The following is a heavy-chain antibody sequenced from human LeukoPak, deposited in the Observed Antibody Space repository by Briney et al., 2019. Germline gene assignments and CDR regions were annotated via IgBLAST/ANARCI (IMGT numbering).Heavy chain of an antibody. V-gene: IGHV3-53*01. CDR2: IYINGNT. Sequence: GGSLRLSCAASGFTVSSNYMSWVRQAPGKGLEWVSIIYINGNTYYEDSVKGRFTTSRDNSKNTVYLQMNSLRTEDTAVYYCARASHFGDYADWGQGTLVTVSS. CDR3: ARASHFGDYAD. CDR1: GFTVSSNY. D-gene: IGHD4-17*01. J-gene: IGHJ4*02.